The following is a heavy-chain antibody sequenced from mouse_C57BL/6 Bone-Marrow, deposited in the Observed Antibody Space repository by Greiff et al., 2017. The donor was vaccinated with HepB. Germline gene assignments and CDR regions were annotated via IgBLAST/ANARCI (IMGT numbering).Heavy chain of an antibody. CDR1: GFTFSDYG. Sequence: EVKLVESGGGLVKPGGSLKLSCAASGFTFSDYGMHWVRQAPEKGLEWVAYISSGSSTIYYADTVKGRFTISRDNAKNTLFLQMTSLRSEDTAMYYCAGCPNDGYFDVWGTGTTVTVSS. J-gene: IGHJ1*03. D-gene: IGHD2-12*01. V-gene: IGHV5-17*01. CDR2: ISSGSSTI. CDR3: AGCPNDGYFDV.